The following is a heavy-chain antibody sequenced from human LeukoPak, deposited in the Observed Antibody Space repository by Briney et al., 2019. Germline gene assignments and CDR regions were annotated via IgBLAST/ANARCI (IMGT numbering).Heavy chain of an antibody. CDR2: IYYSGST. D-gene: IGHD3-10*01. V-gene: IGHV4-59*08. CDR1: GGSISSYY. J-gene: IGHJ5*02. Sequence: PSETLSLTCTVSGGSISSYYGSWIRQPPGKGLEWIGYIYYSGSTNYNPSLKSRVTISVDTSKNQFSLKLSSVTAADTAVYYCARVRGGSSDWFDPWGQGTLVTVSS. CDR3: ARVRGGSSDWFDP.